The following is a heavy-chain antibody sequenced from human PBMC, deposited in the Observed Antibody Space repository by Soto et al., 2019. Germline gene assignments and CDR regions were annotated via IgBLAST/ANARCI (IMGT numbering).Heavy chain of an antibody. D-gene: IGHD2-2*02. V-gene: IGHV4-30-2*01. Sequence: QLQLQESGSGLVKPSQTLSLTCAVSGGSISSGGYSWSWIRQPPGKGLEWIGYIYHSGSTYYNPSLKRRVTISVDRSKNQFSLKLSSVTAADTAVYYCARGIVVVPAAIQVVWFDPWGQGTLVTVSS. CDR1: GGSISSGGYS. CDR3: ARGIVVVPAAIQVVWFDP. CDR2: IYHSGST. J-gene: IGHJ5*02.